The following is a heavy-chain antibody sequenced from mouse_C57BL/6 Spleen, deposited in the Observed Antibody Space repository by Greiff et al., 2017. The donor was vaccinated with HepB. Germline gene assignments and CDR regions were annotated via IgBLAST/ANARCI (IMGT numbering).Heavy chain of an antibody. D-gene: IGHD1-1*01. J-gene: IGHJ2*01. CDR2: INPSNGGT. CDR1: GYTFTSYW. Sequence: QVQLKQSGTELVKPGASVKLSCKASGYTFTSYWMHWVKQRPGQGLEWIGNINPSNGGTNYNEKFKSKATLTVDKSSSTAYMQLSSLTSEDSAVYYCARSTYYYGSSFDYWGQGTTLTVSS. CDR3: ARSTYYYGSSFDY. V-gene: IGHV1-53*01.